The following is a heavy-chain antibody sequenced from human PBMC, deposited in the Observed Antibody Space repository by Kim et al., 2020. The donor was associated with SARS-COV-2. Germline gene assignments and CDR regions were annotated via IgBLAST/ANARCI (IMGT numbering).Heavy chain of an antibody. CDR2: ISSSSTYI. J-gene: IGHJ1*01. CDR1: GFTFSSYT. D-gene: IGHD2-21*02. Sequence: AGSLRLSCVASGFTFSSYTINWVRQAPGKGLEWISSISSSSTYINYADSVKGRFTISRDNAKNSLYLQMNSLRVEDTAVYYCARNLAVYCGGDCNSGFFQHWGQGTLVTVSS. V-gene: IGHV3-21*01. CDR3: ARNLAVYCGGDCNSGFFQH.